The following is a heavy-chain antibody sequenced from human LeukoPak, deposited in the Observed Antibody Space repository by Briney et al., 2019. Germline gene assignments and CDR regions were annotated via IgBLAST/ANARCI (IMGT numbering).Heavy chain of an antibody. V-gene: IGHV4-59*01. D-gene: IGHD3-22*01. J-gene: IGHJ4*02. CDR1: GGSISSYY. CDR2: IYYSGST. CDR3: ARKSSGWFDY. Sequence: SETLSLTCTVSGGSISSYYWSWIRQPPGKGLEWIGYIYYSGSTNYNPSLKSRVTISVDTSKNQFSLKLSSVTAADMAVYYCARKSSGWFDYWGQGTLVTVSS.